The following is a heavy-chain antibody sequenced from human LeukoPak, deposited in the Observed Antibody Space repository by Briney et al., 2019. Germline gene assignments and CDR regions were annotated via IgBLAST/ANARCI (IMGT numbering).Heavy chain of an antibody. J-gene: IGHJ4*02. Sequence: XWXWXXXXPGKGLEWIGEINHSGSTNYNPSLKSRVTISVDTSKNQFSLKLSSVTAADTAVYYCARLAVTADFDYWGQGTLVTVSS. V-gene: IGHV4-34*01. CDR2: INHSGST. CDR3: ARLAVTADFDY. D-gene: IGHD2-21*02. CDR1: X.